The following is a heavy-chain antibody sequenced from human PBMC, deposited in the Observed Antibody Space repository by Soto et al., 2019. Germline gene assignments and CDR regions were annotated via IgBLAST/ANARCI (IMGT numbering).Heavy chain of an antibody. J-gene: IGHJ6*02. V-gene: IGHV4-39*01. CDR1: GGSIGSSAHY. CDR2: IYYSGST. D-gene: IGHD5-18*01. Sequence: PSETLSLTCTISGGSIGSSAHYWGWIRQPPGKGLEWIGSIYYSGSTYYNPSLKSRVTISVDTSKNQFSLKLSSVTAADTAVYYCARPGGYSYGGRGLFMDVWGQGTTVTVSS. CDR3: ARPGGYSYGGRGLFMDV.